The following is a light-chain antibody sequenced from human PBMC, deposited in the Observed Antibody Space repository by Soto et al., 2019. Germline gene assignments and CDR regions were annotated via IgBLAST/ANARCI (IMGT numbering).Light chain of an antibody. CDR2: AAS. J-gene: IGKJ3*01. CDR3: QQYRSSPRT. CDR1: QSVSSY. V-gene: IGKV3-20*01. Sequence: EIVLTQSPGTLSLSPGERATLSCRASQSVSSYIAWYQQKPGQAPRLLIYAASSRATGIPDRFSGSGSGTDFTLTISRLEPEDFAVYYCQQYRSSPRTFGPGTEVDIK.